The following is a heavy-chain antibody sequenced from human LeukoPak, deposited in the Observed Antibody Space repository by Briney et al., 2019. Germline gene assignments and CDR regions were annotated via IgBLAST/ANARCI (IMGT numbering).Heavy chain of an antibody. CDR3: ARERGRGRDSPWFDY. Sequence: GSLRLSCAASGFIVSGDFMSWVRQAPGKGLEWVSVIYSDGSTYYADSVKGRFTISRDDSKNTLDLQMTGLRAEDTAVYYCARERGRGRDSPWFDYWGQGTLVTVSS. CDR2: IYSDGST. D-gene: IGHD1-26*01. CDR1: GFIVSGDF. J-gene: IGHJ4*02. V-gene: IGHV3-53*01.